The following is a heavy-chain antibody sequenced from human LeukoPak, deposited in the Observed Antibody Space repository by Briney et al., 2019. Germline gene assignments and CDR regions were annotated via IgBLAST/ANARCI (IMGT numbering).Heavy chain of an antibody. V-gene: IGHV3-23*01. CDR2: SSGGGRTI. CDR3: TKNVMVKRYIDY. J-gene: IGHJ4*02. D-gene: IGHD5-18*01. Sequence: GGSMRLSCAASGFILSNHAMSWVRQAPGKGLQWIAVSSGGGRTIEYEDSVKGRFTISRDNSKNTLSLQMNSLRVEDTAIYYCTKNVMVKRYIDYWGQGTVVTVSS. CDR1: GFILSNHA.